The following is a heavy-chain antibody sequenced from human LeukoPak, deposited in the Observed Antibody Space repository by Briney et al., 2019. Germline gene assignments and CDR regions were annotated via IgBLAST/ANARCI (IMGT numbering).Heavy chain of an antibody. CDR3: ARRRSMVRRGASTPRYYYMDV. D-gene: IGHD3-10*01. J-gene: IGHJ6*03. V-gene: IGHV4-34*01. CDR1: GGSFSGYY. CDR2: INHSGST. Sequence: KASETLSLTCAVYGGSFSGYYWSWIRQPPGKGLEWIGEINHSGSTNNNPSLKSRVTISVDTSKNQFSLKLSSVTAADTAVYYCARRRSMVRRGASTPRYYYMDVWGKGTTVTISS.